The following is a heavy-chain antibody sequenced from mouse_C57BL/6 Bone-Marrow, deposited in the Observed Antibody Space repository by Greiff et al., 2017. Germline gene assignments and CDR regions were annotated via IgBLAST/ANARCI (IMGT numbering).Heavy chain of an antibody. J-gene: IGHJ3*01. V-gene: IGHV5-4*03. CDR3: ASLYAWFDY. D-gene: IGHD2-3*01. Sequence: EVKLVESGGGLVKPGGSLKLSCAASGFTFTSYAMSWVRQTPEKGLEWVATISDGGSYTYYPDNVKGRFTISRDNAKNNLYLQISRLKSEDTAMYYSASLYAWFDYWGQGTLVTVSA. CDR1: GFTFTSYA. CDR2: ISDGGSYT.